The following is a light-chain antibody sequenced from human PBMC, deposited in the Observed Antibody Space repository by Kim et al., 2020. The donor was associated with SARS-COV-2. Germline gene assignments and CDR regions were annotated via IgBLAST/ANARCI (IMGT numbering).Light chain of an antibody. V-gene: IGLV3-19*01. CDR3: NSRDSSSNLWV. Sequence: SSELTQDPAVSVALGQTVRITCQGDSLRSYYASWYQQKPGQAPVLVMFGKDNRPSGIPDRFSGSSSGDSAALTITGALAEDEADYYCNSRDSSSNLWVFGGGTQLTVL. J-gene: IGLJ3*02. CDR1: SLRSYY. CDR2: GKD.